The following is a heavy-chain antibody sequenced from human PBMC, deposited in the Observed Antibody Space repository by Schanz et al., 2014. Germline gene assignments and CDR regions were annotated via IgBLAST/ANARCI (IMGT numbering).Heavy chain of an antibody. V-gene: IGHV3-23*01. J-gene: IGHJ4*02. CDR3: ASPSGYSDYGTYFDF. CDR1: GFTFSSYA. CDR2: ISGGST. D-gene: IGHD5-12*01. Sequence: EVQLLESGGGLVQPGGSLRLSCAASGFTFSSYAMSWVRQAPGKGLEWVSGISGGSTYYADSVKGRFTISRDNSKNTLYLQMNSLRAEDTAVYYCASPSGYSDYGTYFDFWGQGTLVTVSS.